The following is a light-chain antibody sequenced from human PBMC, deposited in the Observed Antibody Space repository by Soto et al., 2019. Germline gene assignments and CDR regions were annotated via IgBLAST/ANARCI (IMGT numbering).Light chain of an antibody. Sequence: QSVLTQPASVSGSPGQSITISCTGTSSGIGAYNFVSWYQQHPGKAPKLMIYEVSNRPSGISIRFSGSKSGSTASLTISGVQAEDEAHYYCSAYTTTITLIFGTGTKV. V-gene: IGLV2-14*01. J-gene: IGLJ1*01. CDR3: SAYTTTITLI. CDR1: SSGIGAYNF. CDR2: EVS.